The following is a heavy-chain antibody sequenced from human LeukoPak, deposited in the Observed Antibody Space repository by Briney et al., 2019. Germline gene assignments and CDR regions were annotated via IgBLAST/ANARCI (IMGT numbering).Heavy chain of an antibody. J-gene: IGHJ6*03. CDR2: IYYSGST. V-gene: IGHV4-59*01. Sequence: SETLSLTCTVSGGSISSYCWSWIRQPPGKGLEWIGYIYYSGSTNYNPSLKSRVALSVDTSKTQSSLKLSSVTAADTAVYYCASTNRPNCSSTSSPLDYYYMDVWGKGTTVTVSS. D-gene: IGHD2-2*01. CDR1: GGSISSYC. CDR3: ASTNRPNCSSTSSPLDYYYMDV.